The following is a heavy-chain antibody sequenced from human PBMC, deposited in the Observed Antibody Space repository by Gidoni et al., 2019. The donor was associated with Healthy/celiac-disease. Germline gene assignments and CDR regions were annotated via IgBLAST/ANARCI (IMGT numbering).Heavy chain of an antibody. J-gene: IGHJ6*02. CDR3: ARSIVVVPAASPSYYYYGMDV. V-gene: IGHV4-34*01. CDR2: INHSGST. Sequence: QVQLQQWGAGLLKPSETLSLTCAVYGGSLSGYYWSWIRQPPGKGLEWIGDINHSGSTNYNPSLKSRVTISVDTSKNQFSLKLSSVTAADTAVYYCARSIVVVPAASPSYYYYGMDVWGQGTTVTVSS. CDR1: GGSLSGYY. D-gene: IGHD2-2*01.